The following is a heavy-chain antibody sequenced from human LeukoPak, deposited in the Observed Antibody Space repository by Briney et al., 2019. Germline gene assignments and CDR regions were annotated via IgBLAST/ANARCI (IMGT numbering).Heavy chain of an antibody. J-gene: IGHJ4*02. V-gene: IGHV4-4*07. CDR2: IYTSGST. Sequence: SETLSLTYTVSGGSISSYYWSWIRQPGGKGLEWIGRIYTSGSTNYNPSLKSRVTMSVDTSKNQFSLKLSSVTAADTAVYYCARVQNSVVVPAAADYWGQGTLVTVSS. CDR3: ARVQNSVVVPAAADY. CDR1: GGSISSYY. D-gene: IGHD2-2*01.